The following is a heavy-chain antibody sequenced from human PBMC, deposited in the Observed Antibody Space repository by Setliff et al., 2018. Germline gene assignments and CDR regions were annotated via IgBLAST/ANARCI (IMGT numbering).Heavy chain of an antibody. CDR3: ARVSSYGSGSYYYYDYGMDV. CDR1: GGSISSRSYY. J-gene: IGHJ6*02. Sequence: SETLSLTCTVSGGSISSRSYYWGWNRQPPGKGLEWIGSIYYSGSTYYKPSLKSRVTISVDTSKNQFSLKLSSVTAADTAVYYCARVSSYGSGSYYYYDYGMDVWGQGTTVTVSS. V-gene: IGHV4-39*07. CDR2: IYYSGST. D-gene: IGHD3-10*01.